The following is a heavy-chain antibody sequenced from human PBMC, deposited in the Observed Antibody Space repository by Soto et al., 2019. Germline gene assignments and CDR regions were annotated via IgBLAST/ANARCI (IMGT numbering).Heavy chain of an antibody. J-gene: IGHJ6*02. CDR1: GFTFSSYW. CDR3: ARVNWNPYYYYGMDV. V-gene: IGHV3-7*01. Sequence: EVQLVESGGGLVQPGGSLRLSCAASGFTFSSYWMSWVRQAPGKGLEWVANIKQDGSEKYYVDSVKGRFTSSRDNAKNSLYLQMNSLRAADTAVDYCARVNWNPYYYYGMDVWGQGTTVTVSS. CDR2: IKQDGSEK. D-gene: IGHD1-1*01.